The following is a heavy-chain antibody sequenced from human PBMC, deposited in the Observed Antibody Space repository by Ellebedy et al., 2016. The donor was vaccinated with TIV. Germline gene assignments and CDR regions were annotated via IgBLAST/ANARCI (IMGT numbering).Heavy chain of an antibody. V-gene: IGHV4/OR15-8*01. Sequence: ESLKISXSVSGDSINDYFWTWVRQPPGKGLEWIGEIHHTGSTNYNPSLKSRVIISVDKSKNQLSLQLNSVTAADTAVYYCAREGLGENDALDVWGQGTMVTVS. D-gene: IGHD3-10*01. CDR1: GDSINDYF. CDR3: AREGLGENDALDV. J-gene: IGHJ3*01. CDR2: IHHTGST.